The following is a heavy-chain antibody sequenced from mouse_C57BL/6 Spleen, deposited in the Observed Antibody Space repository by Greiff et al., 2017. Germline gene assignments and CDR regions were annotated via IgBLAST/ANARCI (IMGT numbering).Heavy chain of an antibody. CDR2: ISYSGST. J-gene: IGHJ1*03. D-gene: IGHD2-3*01. V-gene: IGHV3-1*01. CDR1: GYSITSGYD. CDR3: ARVDDGYYGYFDV. Sequence: EVHLVESGPGMVKPSQSLSLTCTVTGYSITSGYDWHWIRHFPGNKLEWMGYISYSGSTNYNPSLKSRISITHDTSKNHFFLKLNSVTTEDTATYYCARVDDGYYGYFDVWGTGTTVTVSS.